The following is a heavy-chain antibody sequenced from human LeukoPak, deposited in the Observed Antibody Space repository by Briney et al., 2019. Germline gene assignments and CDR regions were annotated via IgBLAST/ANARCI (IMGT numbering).Heavy chain of an antibody. CDR2: IRYDGSNK. J-gene: IGHJ1*01. CDR1: GFTFSSYG. CDR3: AKDFRDYGGNPEYLQH. V-gene: IGHV3-30*02. Sequence: GGSLRLSCAASGFTFSSYGMHWVRQAPGKGLEWVAFIRYDGSNKYYADSVKGRFTISRDNSKNTLYLQMNSLRAGDTAVYYCAKDFRDYGGNPEYLQHWGQGTLGIVSS. D-gene: IGHD4-23*01.